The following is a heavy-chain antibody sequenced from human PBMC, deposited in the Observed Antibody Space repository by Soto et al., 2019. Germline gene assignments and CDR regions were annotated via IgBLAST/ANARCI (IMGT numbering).Heavy chain of an antibody. V-gene: IGHV1-69*14. Sequence: QVQLVQSGAEVRQPASSVKVSCKTSGATFSSYAITWVRQAPGQGLEWMGGIVPTVDTSTYAQKFQGRVTSTADKFMITVYMELSSLRSDDTAVYYCVRVVAIPGYPDNWGQGTLVTVSS. CDR1: GATFSSYA. CDR3: VRVVAIPGYPDN. D-gene: IGHD5-12*01. J-gene: IGHJ4*02. CDR2: IVPTVDTS.